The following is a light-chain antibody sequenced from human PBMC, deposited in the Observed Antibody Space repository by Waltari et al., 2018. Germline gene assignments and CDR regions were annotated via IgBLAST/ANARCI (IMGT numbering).Light chain of an antibody. J-gene: IGKJ1*01. CDR3: MQALHTPPT. CDR1: QRLLHSDGYNY. Sequence: EMVMTQSPLSLPVTPGDLYSLSCRSSQRLLHSDGYNYLNWYLQKPGQFPQLLIYLSFIRASGVPDRFTGSGAGTDFTLKISRVEAEDVGFYYCMQALHTPPTFGQGTRAEIK. V-gene: IGKV2-28*01. CDR2: LSF.